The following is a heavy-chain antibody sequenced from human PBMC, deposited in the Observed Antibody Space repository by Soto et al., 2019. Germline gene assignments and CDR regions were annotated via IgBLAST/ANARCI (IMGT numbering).Heavy chain of an antibody. CDR1: GVNCGSFG. V-gene: IGHV3-33*01. J-gene: IGHJ6*03. CDR2: IWYDGSNK. Sequence: LRLSCGAAGVNCGSFGVHWVRQAPGKGLEWVAVIWYDGSNKYYADSVKGRFTISRDNSKNTLYLQMNSLRAEDTAVYYWAREQELDGLGYMDVWGKGPTVTVSS. D-gene: IGHD6-19*01. CDR3: AREQELDGLGYMDV.